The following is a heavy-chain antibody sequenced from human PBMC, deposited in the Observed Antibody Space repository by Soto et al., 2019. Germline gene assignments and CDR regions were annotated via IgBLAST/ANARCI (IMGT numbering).Heavy chain of an antibody. CDR1: GGTFSSYA. J-gene: IGHJ4*02. V-gene: IGHV1-69*13. Sequence: SVKVSCKASGGTFSSYAISWVRQAPGQGLEWMGGIIPIFGTANYAQKFQGRVTITADESTSTAYMELSSLRSEDTAVYYCARDLAYYDYVWGSYPSFDYWGQGTLVTVSS. D-gene: IGHD3-16*02. CDR2: IIPIFGTA. CDR3: ARDLAYYDYVWGSYPSFDY.